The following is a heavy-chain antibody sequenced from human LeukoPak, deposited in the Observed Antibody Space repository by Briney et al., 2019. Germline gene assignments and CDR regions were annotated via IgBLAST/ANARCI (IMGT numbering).Heavy chain of an antibody. CDR3: ARDTRDYYDSSGYKGFDY. Sequence: PSETLSLTCAVSGGSISSGGYSWSWIRQPPGKGLEWIGYIYHSGSTYYNPSLKSRVTISVDRSKNQFSLKLSSVTAADTAVYYCARDTRDYYDSSGYKGFDYWGQGTLVTVSS. D-gene: IGHD3-22*01. V-gene: IGHV4-30-2*01. CDR1: GGSISSGGYS. J-gene: IGHJ4*02. CDR2: IYHSGST.